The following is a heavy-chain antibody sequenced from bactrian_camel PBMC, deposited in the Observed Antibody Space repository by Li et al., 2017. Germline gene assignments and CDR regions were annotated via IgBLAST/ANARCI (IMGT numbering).Heavy chain of an antibody. Sequence: HVQLVESGGGSVQAGESLRLSCVASEYTVCGGWFRRAAGKEREVIATLNEFGGSLTYADSVKGRFTISHVNANNTLHLQMNSLKPEDSAVYYCAADLGWCGSRPLQREFRNWGQGTQVTVS. D-gene: IGHD2*01. CDR2: LNEFGGSL. CDR3: AADLGWCGSRPLQREFRN. CDR1: EYTVCG. J-gene: IGHJ4*01. V-gene: IGHV3-3*01.